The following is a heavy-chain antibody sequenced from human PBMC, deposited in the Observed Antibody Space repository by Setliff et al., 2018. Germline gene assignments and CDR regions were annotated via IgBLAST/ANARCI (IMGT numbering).Heavy chain of an antibody. CDR2: IDWDDDK. CDR3: AAASNYYDY. J-gene: IGHJ4*02. V-gene: IGHV2-70*01. Sequence: PTLVNPTQTLTLTCTFSGFSLSTSGICVSWIRQPPGKALEWLAHIDWDDDKYYTPSLKTRLTISKDTSKNQVVLTMTNMDPVDTATYYCAAASNYYDYWGQGTLVTVSS. CDR1: GFSLSTSGIC.